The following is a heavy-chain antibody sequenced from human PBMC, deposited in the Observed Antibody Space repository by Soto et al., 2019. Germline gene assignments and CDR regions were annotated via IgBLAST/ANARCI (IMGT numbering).Heavy chain of an antibody. CDR3: AKDRGSNLYVAGPTDY. CDR1: GFTFRDCG. CDR2: ISYDGSEK. J-gene: IGHJ4*02. D-gene: IGHD1-26*01. Sequence: QVQLVESGGGVVQPGRSLRLSCAASGFTFRDCGMHWVRQAPGKGLEWVALISYDGSEKYYPDSVKGRFTISRDNSKNTVYLRMSSLRTEDTAVYYCAKDRGSNLYVAGPTDYWGQGTLVTVSS. V-gene: IGHV3-30*18.